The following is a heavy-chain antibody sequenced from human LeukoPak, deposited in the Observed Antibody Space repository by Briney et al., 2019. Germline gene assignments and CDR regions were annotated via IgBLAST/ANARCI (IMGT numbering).Heavy chain of an antibody. CDR1: GFTLSNSW. V-gene: IGHV3-74*01. Sequence: GGSLRLSCAASGFTLSNSWMHWGRHAPGEGLVWVSRTNGDGSDTSYADSVKGRFTISRDSATNTLYLQMNSLRAEDTAIYYCVRDGEYSHGIDFDYWGQGTLVTVSP. J-gene: IGHJ4*02. CDR3: VRDGEYSHGIDFDY. D-gene: IGHD5-18*01. CDR2: TNGDGSDT.